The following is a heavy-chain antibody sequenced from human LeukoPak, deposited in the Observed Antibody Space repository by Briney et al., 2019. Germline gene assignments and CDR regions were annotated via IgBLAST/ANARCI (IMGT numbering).Heavy chain of an antibody. V-gene: IGHV3-48*01. CDR1: GFTFSSYS. D-gene: IGHD5-18*01. Sequence: GGSLRLSCAASGFTFSSYSMNWVRQAPGKGLEWVSYISSSSSTIYYADSVKGRFTISRDNSKNTLYLQMNSLRAEDTAVYYCARGLGYSYAYDAFDIWGQGTMVTVSS. CDR2: ISSSSSTI. CDR3: ARGLGYSYAYDAFDI. J-gene: IGHJ3*02.